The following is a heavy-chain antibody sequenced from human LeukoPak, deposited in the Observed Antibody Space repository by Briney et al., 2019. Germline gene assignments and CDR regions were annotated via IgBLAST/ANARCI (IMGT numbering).Heavy chain of an antibody. CDR2: ISYEGSNK. Sequence: GRSLRLPCAASGFTFSSYGMHWVRQAPGKGLEWGAVISYEGSNKYYADSVKGRFTSSRDNSKNTLYLQMNSLRAEDTAVYSCAHDSGFGPFDYWGQGTLVTVSS. J-gene: IGHJ4*02. CDR1: GFTFSSYG. V-gene: IGHV3-30*18. CDR3: AHDSGFGPFDY. D-gene: IGHD5-12*01.